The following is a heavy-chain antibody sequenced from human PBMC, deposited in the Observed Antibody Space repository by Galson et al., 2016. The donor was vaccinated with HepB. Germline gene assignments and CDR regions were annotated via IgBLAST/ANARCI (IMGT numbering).Heavy chain of an antibody. CDR2: IYYSGDT. CDR1: GGFIRSGGYS. V-gene: IGHV4-30-2*01. D-gene: IGHD6-13*01. Sequence: CAVSGGFIRSGGYSWTWIRQPPGKGPECIGYIYYSGDTTYNPSLQSRVTISVDLSKNHFSLNLHSVTAADTAVYYCARGKEGISVWGQGTLVTVSS. J-gene: IGHJ4*02. CDR3: ARGKEGISV.